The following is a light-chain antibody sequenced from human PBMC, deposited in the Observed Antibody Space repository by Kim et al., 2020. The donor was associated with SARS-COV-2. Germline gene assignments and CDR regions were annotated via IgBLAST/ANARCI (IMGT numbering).Light chain of an antibody. CDR2: VAH. J-gene: IGKJ3*01. CDR1: QAIRKD. CDR3: QKFNSAPLT. Sequence: SASGGDRVTITCRASQAIRKDLVWYQQKPGKVPKLLIYVAHALESGVPSRFSASGSGTDFTLNISSLQPEDVATYYCQKFNSAPLTFGPGTNLEI. V-gene: IGKV1-27*01.